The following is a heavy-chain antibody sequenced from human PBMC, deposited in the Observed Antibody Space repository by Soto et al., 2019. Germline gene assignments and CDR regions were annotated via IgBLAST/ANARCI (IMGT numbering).Heavy chain of an antibody. J-gene: IGHJ6*02. D-gene: IGHD3-10*01. V-gene: IGHV4-34*01. CDR2: INHSGST. CDR3: ARVVRGVIPYYYYYYGMDV. CDR1: GGSFSGYY. Sequence: PSETLSLTCAVYGGSFSGYYWSWIRQPPGKGLEWIGEINHSGSTNYNPSLKSRVTISVDTSKNQFSLKLSSVTAADTAVYYCARVVRGVIPYYYYYYGMDVWGQGTTVTVSS.